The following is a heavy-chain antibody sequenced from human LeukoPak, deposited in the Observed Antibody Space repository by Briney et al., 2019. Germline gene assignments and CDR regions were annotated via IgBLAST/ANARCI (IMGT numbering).Heavy chain of an antibody. CDR1: GYTFTGYY. CDR2: INPNSGGT. CDR3: ARDNGRDGYNLYGMDV. Sequence: GASVKVSCKASGYTFTGYYMHWVRQAPGQGLEWMGRINPNSGGTNYAQKFQGRVTMTRDTSISTAYMELSRLRSDDTAVYYCARDNGRDGYNLYGMDVWGQGTTVTVSS. J-gene: IGHJ6*02. V-gene: IGHV1-2*06. D-gene: IGHD5-24*01.